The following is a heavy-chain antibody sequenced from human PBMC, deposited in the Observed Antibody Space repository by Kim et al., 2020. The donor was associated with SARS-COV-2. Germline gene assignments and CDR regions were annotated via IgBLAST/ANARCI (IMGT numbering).Heavy chain of an antibody. J-gene: IGHJ2*01. CDR2: FDPEDGET. V-gene: IGHV1-24*01. CDR1: GYTLTELS. CDR3: ATGTTLGFGDSYPAPYWYFDL. D-gene: IGHD3-10*01. Sequence: ASVKVSCKVSGYTLTELSMHWVRQAPGKGLEWMGGFDPEDGETIYAQKFQGRVTMTEDTSTDTAYMELSSLRSEDTAVYYCATGTTLGFGDSYPAPYWYFDLWGRGTLVTVSS.